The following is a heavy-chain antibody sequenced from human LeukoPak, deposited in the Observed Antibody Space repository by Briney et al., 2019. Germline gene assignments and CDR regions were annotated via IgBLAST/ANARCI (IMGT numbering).Heavy chain of an antibody. CDR1: GFTFSSYW. J-gene: IGHJ6*03. CDR2: IKQDGSEK. CDR3: ARGSYYMDV. V-gene: IGHV3-7*01. Sequence: GGSLRLSCAASGFTFSSYWMSWVRQAPGKGREGVANIKQDGSEKYYVDSVKGRFTSSRDNAKNSLYLQMNSLRAEDTAVYYCARGSYYMDVWGKGTTVTVSS.